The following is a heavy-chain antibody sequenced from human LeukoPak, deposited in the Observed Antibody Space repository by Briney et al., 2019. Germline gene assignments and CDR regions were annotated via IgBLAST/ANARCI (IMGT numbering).Heavy chain of an antibody. CDR1: GFTFSSYG. V-gene: IGHV3-30*02. CDR3: AKTLVGATGAFDY. J-gene: IGHJ4*02. CDR2: IRYDGSNK. D-gene: IGHD1-26*01. Sequence: GGSLRLSCAASGFTFSSYGMHWVRQAPGKGLEWVAFIRYDGSNKYDADSVKGRFTISRDNSKNTLYLQMNSLRAEDTAVYYCAKTLVGATGAFDYWGQGTLVTVSS.